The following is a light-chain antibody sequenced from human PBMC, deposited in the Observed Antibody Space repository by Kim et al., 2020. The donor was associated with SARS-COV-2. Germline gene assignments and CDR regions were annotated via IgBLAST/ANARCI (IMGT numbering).Light chain of an antibody. V-gene: IGLV2-23*02. CDR1: SSDVGSYNL. Sequence: GQSITISCTGTSSDVGSYNLVSWYQQHPGKAPKLMIYEVSKRSSGVSNRFSGSKSGNTASLTISGLQAEDEADYYCCSYTYTSTRVFGGGTQLTVL. CDR2: EVS. CDR3: CSYTYTSTRV. J-gene: IGLJ3*02.